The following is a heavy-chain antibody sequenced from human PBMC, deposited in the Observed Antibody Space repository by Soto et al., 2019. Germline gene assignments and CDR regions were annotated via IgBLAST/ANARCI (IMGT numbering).Heavy chain of an antibody. Sequence: QVQLVQSGAEVKKPGASVKVSCKASGYTFTIYVMHWVRLAPGLRLEWMGWINAGNGNRKYSQNFEGRVTITRDTSASTAYMELSSLRSQYTAVYYCARDLGVGAASDYWGQGTLVTVSS. V-gene: IGHV1-3*01. J-gene: IGHJ4*02. D-gene: IGHD1-26*01. CDR2: INAGNGNR. CDR1: GYTFTIYV. CDR3: ARDLGVGAASDY.